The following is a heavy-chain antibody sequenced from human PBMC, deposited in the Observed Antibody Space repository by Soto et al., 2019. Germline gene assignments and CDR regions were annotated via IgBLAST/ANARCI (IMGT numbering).Heavy chain of an antibody. D-gene: IGHD6-6*01. Sequence: ASVKVSCKASGYTFTSYGISWVRQAPGQGLEWMGWISAYNGNTNYAQKLQGRVTMTPDTSTSTAYMELRSLRSDDTAVYYCARDPRSIAARPSNWFDPWGQGTLVTVSS. CDR2: ISAYNGNT. CDR1: GYTFTSYG. J-gene: IGHJ5*02. CDR3: ARDPRSIAARPSNWFDP. V-gene: IGHV1-18*01.